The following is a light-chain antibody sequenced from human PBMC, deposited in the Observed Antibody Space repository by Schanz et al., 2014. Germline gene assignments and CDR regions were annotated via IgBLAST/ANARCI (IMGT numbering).Light chain of an antibody. CDR2: GTS. Sequence: EIVMSQSPATLSLSPGERATLSCRASQSVSSYLAWYQQKPGQAPRLLIYGTSTRATGVPARFSGSGSGTEFTLTISSLQSEDFAVYYCQQYGSPPITFGQGTRLEIK. V-gene: IGKV3-15*01. J-gene: IGKJ5*01. CDR1: QSVSSY. CDR3: QQYGSPPIT.